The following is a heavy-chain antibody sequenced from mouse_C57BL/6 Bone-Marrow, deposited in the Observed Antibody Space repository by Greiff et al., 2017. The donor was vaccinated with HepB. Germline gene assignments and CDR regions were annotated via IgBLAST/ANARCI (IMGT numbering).Heavy chain of an antibody. V-gene: IGHV1-85*01. D-gene: IGHD1-1*01. J-gene: IGHJ1*03. CDR1: GYTFTSYD. Sequence: QVQLQQSGPELVKPGASVKLSCKASGYTFTSYDINWVKQRPGQGLEWIGWIYPRDGSTKYNEKFKGKATLTVDTSSSTAYMELHSLTSEDSAVYFCARPGSSYVWYFDVWGTGTTVTVSS. CDR3: ARPGSSYVWYFDV. CDR2: IYPRDGST.